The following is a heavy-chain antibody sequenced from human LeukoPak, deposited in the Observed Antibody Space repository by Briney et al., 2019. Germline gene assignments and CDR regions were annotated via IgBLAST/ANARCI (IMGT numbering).Heavy chain of an antibody. Sequence: ASVKVSCKASGYTFTGYYMHWVRQAPGQGLEWMGWINPNSGGTNYAQKFQGRVTMSRDTSISTAYMELSRLRSDDTAVYYCASSPWAIDAFDIWGQGTMVTVSS. CDR2: INPNSGGT. J-gene: IGHJ3*02. V-gene: IGHV1-2*02. CDR1: GYTFTGYY. CDR3: ASSPWAIDAFDI. D-gene: IGHD3-16*01.